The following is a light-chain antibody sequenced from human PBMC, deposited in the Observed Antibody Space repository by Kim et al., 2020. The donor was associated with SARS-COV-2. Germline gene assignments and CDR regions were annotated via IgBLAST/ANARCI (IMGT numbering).Light chain of an antibody. V-gene: IGLV7-46*01. CDR3: LLSYANFAV. CDR2: DTT. Sequence: PGGTATLTCGSSAGAVGSGHYPYWLQQKPGLPPRTLIYDTTKKHSLTPARFSGSILGDKAALTLSGALPEDEADYYCLLSYANFAVFGGGTKLTVL. J-gene: IGLJ2*01. CDR1: AGAVGSGHY.